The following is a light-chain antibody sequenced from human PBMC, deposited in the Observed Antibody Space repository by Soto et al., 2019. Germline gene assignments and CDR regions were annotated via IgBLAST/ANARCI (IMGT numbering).Light chain of an antibody. CDR1: QGISNY. CDR2: AAS. CDR3: YQHEQTPPWT. V-gene: IGKV1-27*01. Sequence: DIQMPPSQSSLSASVGDRVPITCRASQGISNYLAWYQQKPGKVPKLLIYAASTLQSGVPSRFSGSGSGTDFTLTISSLQAEDVAVYFCYQHEQTPPWTCGRGTKGDIK. J-gene: IGKJ1*01.